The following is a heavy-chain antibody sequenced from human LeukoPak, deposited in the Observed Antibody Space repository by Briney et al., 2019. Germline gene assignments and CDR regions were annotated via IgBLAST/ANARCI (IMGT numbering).Heavy chain of an antibody. CDR3: ARVRQGYYDSSGYGFDP. Sequence: SESLSLTCTVSGASISSYYRSCIRQPPGKGLEWVGYIYYSGSTNYNPYLKSRVTISVDTSKNQFSLTLSSVTAADTAVYYCARVRQGYYDSSGYGFDPWGQGTLVTVSS. CDR2: IYYSGST. D-gene: IGHD3-22*01. J-gene: IGHJ5*02. CDR1: GASISSYY. V-gene: IGHV4-59*01.